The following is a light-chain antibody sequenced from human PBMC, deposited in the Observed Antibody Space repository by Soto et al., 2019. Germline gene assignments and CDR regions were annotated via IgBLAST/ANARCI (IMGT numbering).Light chain of an antibody. J-gene: IGLJ1*01. Sequence: QSVLTHPPSASGSPGQSVATSCTGTSSDVGGYNYVSWYQQHPGKAPKLMIYEVNKRPSGVPDRFSGSKSGNTASLTVSGLQAEDEADYYCSSYAGSSNVFGTGTKVTVL. CDR2: EVN. CDR3: SSYAGSSNV. CDR1: SSDVGGYNY. V-gene: IGLV2-8*01.